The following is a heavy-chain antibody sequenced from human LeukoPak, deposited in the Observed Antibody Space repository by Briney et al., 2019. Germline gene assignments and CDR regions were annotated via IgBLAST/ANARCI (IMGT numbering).Heavy chain of an antibody. Sequence: GGSLRLSCAASGFSFNSDWMDWVRQAPGKGLEWVANIKHDESEKNYLDSVKGRFTISRDNAKNSLYLQMNSLRAEDTAVYYCARGYMGLYYFDYWGQGTLVTVSS. CDR3: ARGYMGLYYFDY. V-gene: IGHV3-7*01. CDR1: GFSFNSDW. CDR2: IKHDESEK. J-gene: IGHJ4*02. D-gene: IGHD1-14*01.